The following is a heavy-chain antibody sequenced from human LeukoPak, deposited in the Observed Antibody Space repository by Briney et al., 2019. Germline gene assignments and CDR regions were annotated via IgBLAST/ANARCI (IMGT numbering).Heavy chain of an antibody. CDR3: ARMGVSYYYDSSTYYPAAFDV. V-gene: IGHV4-38-2*01. Sequence: SETLSLTCGISGYSISSGYYWGWIRQSPGKGLEWIATIFHSGSIYYNPSLKSRLTLSVDTSKNQFTLKLNSVSAADTAVYYCARMGVSYYYDSSTYYPAAFDVWGQGTMVSVSS. D-gene: IGHD3-22*01. CDR2: IFHSGSI. J-gene: IGHJ3*01. CDR1: GYSISSGYY.